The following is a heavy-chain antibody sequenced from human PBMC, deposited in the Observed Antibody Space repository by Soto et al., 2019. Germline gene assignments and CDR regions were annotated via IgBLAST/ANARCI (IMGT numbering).Heavy chain of an antibody. CDR3: ARMSGYYYHSSRYYPHYFDY. D-gene: IGHD3-22*01. CDR2: IYYSGNT. J-gene: IGHJ4*02. V-gene: IGHV4-31*03. CDR1: GGSISSGGYF. Sequence: ASETLSLTCTVSGGSISSGGYFWSWICQHPGKGLEWIGYIYYSGNTYYNPSLKSRVTISVDTSKNQFSLKLSSVTAADTAVYYCARMSGYYYHSSRYYPHYFDYWGQGTLVTVSS.